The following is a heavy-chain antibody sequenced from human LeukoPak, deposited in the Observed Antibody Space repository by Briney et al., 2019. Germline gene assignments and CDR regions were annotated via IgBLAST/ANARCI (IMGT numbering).Heavy chain of an antibody. J-gene: IGHJ4*02. V-gene: IGHV3-13*05. CDR3: AKDRPGGFDY. CDR1: GFTFSSYD. D-gene: IGHD3-10*01. Sequence: QSGGSLRLSCAASGFTFSSYDMHWVRQATGKGLEWVSAIGTAGDPYYPGSVKGRFTISRENAKNSLYLQMNSLRAGDTALYYCAKDRPGGFDYWGQGTLVTVSS. CDR2: IGTAGDP.